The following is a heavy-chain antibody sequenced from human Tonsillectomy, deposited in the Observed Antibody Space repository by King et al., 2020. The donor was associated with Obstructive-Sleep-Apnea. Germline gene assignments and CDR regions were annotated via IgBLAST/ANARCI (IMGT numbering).Heavy chain of an antibody. D-gene: IGHD3/OR15-3a*01. J-gene: IGHJ6*02. V-gene: IGHV3-74*01. CDR3: ARSTIFGLLIYYGMDV. Sequence: VQLVESGGGLVQPGGSLRLSCAASGFTFYSYWMHWVRQAPGKGLVWVSRIDSDGSSTSYADPVKGRFTISRDNAKNTLYLQMNSLRAEDKAVYYCARSTIFGLLIYYGMDVWGQGTTVTVSS. CDR1: GFTFYSYW. CDR2: IDSDGSST.